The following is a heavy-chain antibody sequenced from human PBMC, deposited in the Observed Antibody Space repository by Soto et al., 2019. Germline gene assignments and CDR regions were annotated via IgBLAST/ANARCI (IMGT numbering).Heavy chain of an antibody. D-gene: IGHD5-18*01. CDR1: GGSISSYY. CDR3: ARRGAYSPGSFDY. J-gene: IGHJ4*02. V-gene: IGHV4-59*08. CDR2: IYYSGST. Sequence: SETLSLTCTVSGGSISSYYWSWIRQPPGKGLEWIGYIYYSGSTNYNPSLKSRVTISVDTSKNQFSLKLSSVTAADTAVYYCARRGAYSPGSFDYWGQGTLVTVSS.